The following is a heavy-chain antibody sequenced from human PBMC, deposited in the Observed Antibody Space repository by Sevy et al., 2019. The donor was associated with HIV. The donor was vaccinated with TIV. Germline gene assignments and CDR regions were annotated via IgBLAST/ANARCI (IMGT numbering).Heavy chain of an antibody. D-gene: IGHD3-3*01. V-gene: IGHV4-38-2*01. J-gene: IGHJ6*03. CDR3: ARARRPETNYFCMDV. CDR2: IYHSGTT. CDR1: GFSISNNFY. Sequence: SETLSLTCDVSGFSISNNFYWGWIRQPPGKGLEWIGSIYHSGTTYYSPSLNSRDTISVDMSNNQFALRLTSVTAADTAVYYCARARRPETNYFCMDVWGKGTTVTVSS.